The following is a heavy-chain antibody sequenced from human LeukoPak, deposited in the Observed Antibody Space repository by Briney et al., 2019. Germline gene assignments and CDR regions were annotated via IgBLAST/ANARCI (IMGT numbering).Heavy chain of an antibody. Sequence: GGSLRLSCAASGFTFSTYAMSWVRQAPGKGLEWVSGISGSGRSNTYYADSVKGRFTISRDNSKNTLYLQMNSLRAEDTAVYYCAKAGSIKFDYWGQGTLVTVSS. D-gene: IGHD1-26*01. V-gene: IGHV3-23*01. CDR1: GFTFSTYA. J-gene: IGHJ4*02. CDR2: ISGSGRSNT. CDR3: AKAGSIKFDY.